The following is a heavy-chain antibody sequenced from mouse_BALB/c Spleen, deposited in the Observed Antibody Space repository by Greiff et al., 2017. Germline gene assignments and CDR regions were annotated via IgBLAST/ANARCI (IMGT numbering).Heavy chain of an antibody. V-gene: IGHV3-6*02. CDR1: GYSITSGYY. D-gene: IGHD1-1*01. CDR2: ISYDGSN. CDR3: AREFITTVRDYFDY. J-gene: IGHJ2*01. Sequence: VQLKESGPGLVKPSQSLSLTCSVTGYSITSGYYWNWIRQFPGNKLEWMGYISYDGSNNYNPSLKNRISITRDTSKNQFFLKLNSVTTEDTATYYCAREFITTVRDYFDYWGQGTTLTVSS.